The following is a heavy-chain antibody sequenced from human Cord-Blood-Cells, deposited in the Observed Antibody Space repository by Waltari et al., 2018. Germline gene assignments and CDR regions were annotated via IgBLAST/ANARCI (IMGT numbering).Heavy chain of an antibody. D-gene: IGHD6-13*01. CDR3: ARSPGYSSSWNWFDP. V-gene: IGHV1-69*01. Sequence: QVQLVQSGAEVKKPGSSVKVSCKASGGTFSSYAISWVRQAPGQGLEWVGGNIPIFGTANYARKFQGRGTITADESTSTAYMELSSLRSEDTAVYYCARSPGYSSSWNWFDPWGQGTLVTVSS. J-gene: IGHJ5*02. CDR1: GGTFSSYA. CDR2: NIPIFGTA.